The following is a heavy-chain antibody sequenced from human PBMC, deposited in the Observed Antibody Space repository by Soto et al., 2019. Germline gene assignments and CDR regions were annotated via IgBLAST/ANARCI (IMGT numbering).Heavy chain of an antibody. CDR2: INPNSGDT. CDR3: ARASYTYASLPGDY. D-gene: IGHD2-8*01. V-gene: IGHV1-2*02. Sequence: QVQLVQSGADVKKPGASVKVSCKASGYTFIDYYIHWVRQAPGQGLEWMGWINPNSGDTNYAREFQGRVTMTRDTSINSAYMELSSLRSDDTAVYYCARASYTYASLPGDYWGQGTLLTVSS. J-gene: IGHJ4*02. CDR1: GYTFIDYY.